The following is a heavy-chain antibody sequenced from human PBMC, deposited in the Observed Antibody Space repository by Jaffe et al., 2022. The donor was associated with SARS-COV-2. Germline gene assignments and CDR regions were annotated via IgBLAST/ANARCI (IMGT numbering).Heavy chain of an antibody. CDR1: GGSISSGSYY. CDR3: AREPWVWRTADGMDV. J-gene: IGHJ6*02. D-gene: IGHD3-16*01. V-gene: IGHV4-61*02. Sequence: QVQLQESGPGLVKPSQTLSLTCTVSGGSISSGSYYWSWIRQPAGKGLEWIGRIYTSGSTNYNPSLKSRVTISVDTSKNQFSLKLSSVTAADTAVYYCAREPWVWRTADGMDVWGQGTTVTVSS. CDR2: IYTSGST.